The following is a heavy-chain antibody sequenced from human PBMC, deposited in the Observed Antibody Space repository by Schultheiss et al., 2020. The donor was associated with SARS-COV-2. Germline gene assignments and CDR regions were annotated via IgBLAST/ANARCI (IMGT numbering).Heavy chain of an antibody. D-gene: IGHD2-8*01. J-gene: IGHJ4*02. CDR1: GFTFSSYA. Sequence: GGSLRLSCAASGFTFSSYAMSWVRQAPGKGLEWVGFIRSKAYGGTTEYAASVKGRFTISRDDSKNTLYLQMNSLKTEDTAVYYCTTGAKYGGFDYWGQGTLVTVSS. V-gene: IGHV3-49*04. CDR3: TTGAKYGGFDY. CDR2: IRSKAYGGTT.